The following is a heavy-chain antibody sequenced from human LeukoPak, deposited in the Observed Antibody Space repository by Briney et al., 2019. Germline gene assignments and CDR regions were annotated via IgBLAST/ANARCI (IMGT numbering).Heavy chain of an antibody. V-gene: IGHV3-7*01. CDR2: MKADGSEK. CDR1: GFTFSDYL. Sequence: GGSLRLSCATSGFTFSDYLMTWVRQAPGKGLEWVADMKADGSEKYYVDSVKGRFSILRDDAKNSLYLQMNSLRAEDTAVYYCARLGLQWLVATAFDYWGQGTLVTVSS. D-gene: IGHD6-19*01. J-gene: IGHJ4*02. CDR3: ARLGLQWLVATAFDY.